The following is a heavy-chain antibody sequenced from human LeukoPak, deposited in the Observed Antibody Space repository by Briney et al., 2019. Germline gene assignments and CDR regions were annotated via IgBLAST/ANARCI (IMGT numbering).Heavy chain of an antibody. CDR3: ARVRVLLWFGERDYGMDV. CDR2: ISSSGSTI. V-gene: IGHV3-48*03. Sequence: GGSLRPSCAASGFTFSSYEMNWVRQAPGKGLKWVSYISSSGSTIYYADSVKGRFTISRDNAKNSLYLQMNSLRAEDTAVYYCARVRVLLWFGERDYGMDVWGKGTTVTVSS. CDR1: GFTFSSYE. J-gene: IGHJ6*04. D-gene: IGHD3-10*01.